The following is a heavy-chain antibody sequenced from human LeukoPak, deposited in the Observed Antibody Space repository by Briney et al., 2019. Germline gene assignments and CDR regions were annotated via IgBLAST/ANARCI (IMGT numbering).Heavy chain of an antibody. J-gene: IGHJ4*02. D-gene: IGHD3-22*01. Sequence: GASVKVSCKASGYTFTGYYMHWVRQAPGQGLEWMGWINPNSGGTNYVQRFQGRVTMTRDTSISTGYMELSRLRSDDTAVYYCARGVSGYFYLFDCWGQGTLVTVSS. CDR3: ARGVSGYFYLFDC. CDR1: GYTFTGYY. CDR2: INPNSGGT. V-gene: IGHV1-2*02.